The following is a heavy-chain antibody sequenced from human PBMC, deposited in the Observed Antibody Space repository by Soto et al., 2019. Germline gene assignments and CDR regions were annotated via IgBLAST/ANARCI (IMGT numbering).Heavy chain of an antibody. Sequence: ASVKVSCKASGYTFTSYDINWVRLATGQGPEWMGWMNPNSGKTDYAQKFQGRVTMTRDTSISTAYLELSSLTSDDTAVYYRARDLGYCSGGSCRNWFDPWGQGTLVTVSS. J-gene: IGHJ5*02. V-gene: IGHV1-8*01. CDR1: GYTFTSYD. CDR3: ARDLGYCSGGSCRNWFDP. CDR2: MNPNSGKT. D-gene: IGHD2-15*01.